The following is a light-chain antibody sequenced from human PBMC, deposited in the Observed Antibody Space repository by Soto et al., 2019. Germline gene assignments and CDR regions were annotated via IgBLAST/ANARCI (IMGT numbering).Light chain of an antibody. Sequence: QSVLTQPPSVSGAPGQRVTISCTGSSSNFGAGYEVHWYKQLPGAAPTLVIFNNLNRPSGVPERFSGSKSGTSASLVISGLQAEDEAGYYCQSFDSSLRVYVFGSGTKVTVL. J-gene: IGLJ1*01. CDR1: SSNFGAGYE. V-gene: IGLV1-40*01. CDR3: QSFDSSLRVYV. CDR2: NNL.